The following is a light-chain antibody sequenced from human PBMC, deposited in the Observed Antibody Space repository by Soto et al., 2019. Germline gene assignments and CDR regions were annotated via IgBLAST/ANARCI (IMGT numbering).Light chain of an antibody. J-gene: IGKJ1*01. V-gene: IGKV3-15*01. CDR3: HQYDNWPQT. CDR1: QSVSSN. Sequence: EIVMTQSPATLSVSPGERATLSCRASQSVSSNLAWYQQNPGQAPRLLIYGASTRATAIPARFSGSGSGTEFTLTISSLQSEDFAVYYCHQYDNWPQTFGQGTKVDIK. CDR2: GAS.